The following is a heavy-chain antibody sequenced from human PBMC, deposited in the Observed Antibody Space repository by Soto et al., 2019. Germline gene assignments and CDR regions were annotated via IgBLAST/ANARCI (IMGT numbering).Heavy chain of an antibody. V-gene: IGHV4-59*08. D-gene: IGHD3-3*01. CDR3: ARHSKKPGDFDSYYGMDV. CDR2: IYYRGNT. CDR1: GGSMSPYY. Sequence: QVQVKESGPGLVNPSETLSLTCTVSGGSMSPYYWSWIRQPPGKGLEWIANIYYRGNTNYNPSFESRVTISIXTXXXQXXLKLNSMTAADTAVYYCARHSKKPGDFDSYYGMDVWGQGTTVTVSS. J-gene: IGHJ6*02.